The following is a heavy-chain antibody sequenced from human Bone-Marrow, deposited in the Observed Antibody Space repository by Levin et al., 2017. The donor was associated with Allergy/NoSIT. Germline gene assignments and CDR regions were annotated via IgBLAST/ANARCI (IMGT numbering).Heavy chain of an antibody. J-gene: IGHJ6*02. CDR1: GFTFTKAW. CDR2: MKSKAEGGPT. Sequence: PEGSLRLSCAASGFTFTKAWMNWVRQAPGKGLEWVARMKSKAEGGPTDYAAAVKGRFTISRDDSENTLYLQMNGLRSEDTGMYYCTTLTPYDWNVWGQGTTVTVSS. CDR3: TTLTPYDWNV. D-gene: IGHD1-1*01. V-gene: IGHV3-15*01.